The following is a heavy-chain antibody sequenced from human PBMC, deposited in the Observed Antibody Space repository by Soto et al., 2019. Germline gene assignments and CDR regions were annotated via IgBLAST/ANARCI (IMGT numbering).Heavy chain of an antibody. Sequence: GSLRLSCSVSGFTFSSYAMHWVRQAPGKGLEWVAVISYDGSNKYYADSVKGRFTISRDNSKNTLYLQMDSLRAEDTAVYYCARAGSGWEYNWFDPWGQGTLVTAPQ. CDR2: ISYDGSNK. CDR3: ARAGSGWEYNWFDP. V-gene: IGHV3-30-3*01. J-gene: IGHJ5*02. D-gene: IGHD6-19*01. CDR1: GFTFSSYA.